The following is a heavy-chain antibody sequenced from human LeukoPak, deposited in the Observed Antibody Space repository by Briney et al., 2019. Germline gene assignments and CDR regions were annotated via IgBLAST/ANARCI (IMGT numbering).Heavy chain of an antibody. CDR3: ARGRSIDY. CDR1: GFTFSNYD. D-gene: IGHD5-24*01. V-gene: IGHV3-30*04. J-gene: IGHJ4*02. CDR2: ISFDGSNK. Sequence: GGSLRLSCAASGFTFSNYDVHWVRQAPGKGLEWVAVISFDGSNKYYADSVKGRFTISRDISKNTLYLQMNSLRVEDTAVYYRARGRSIDYWGQGTLVTVSS.